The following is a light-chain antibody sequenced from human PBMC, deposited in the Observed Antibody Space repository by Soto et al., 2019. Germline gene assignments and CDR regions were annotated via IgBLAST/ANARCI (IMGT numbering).Light chain of an antibody. V-gene: IGKV1-5*03. CDR1: QTISSW. CDR3: QHYNSYSEA. Sequence: DIQMTQSPSTLSGSVGDRVTITCRASQTISSWLAWYQQKPGKAPTLLIYKASTLKSGVPSRFSGSGSGTEFTLTISSLQPDDFATYYCQHYNSYSEAFGHGTKVELK. CDR2: KAS. J-gene: IGKJ1*01.